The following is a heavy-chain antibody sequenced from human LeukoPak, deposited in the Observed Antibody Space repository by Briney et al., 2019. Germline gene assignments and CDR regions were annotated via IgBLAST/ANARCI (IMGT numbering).Heavy chain of an antibody. CDR3: AREGDYGDKVYDY. CDR1: GYTFTSYA. J-gene: IGHJ4*02. V-gene: IGHV1-3*01. CDR2: INAGNGNT. Sequence: ASVNVSCKASGYTFTSYAMHWVRQAPGQRLEWMGWINAGNGNTKYSQKFQGRVTITRDTSASTAYMELSSLRSEDTAVYYCAREGDYGDKVYDYWGQGTLVTVSS. D-gene: IGHD4-17*01.